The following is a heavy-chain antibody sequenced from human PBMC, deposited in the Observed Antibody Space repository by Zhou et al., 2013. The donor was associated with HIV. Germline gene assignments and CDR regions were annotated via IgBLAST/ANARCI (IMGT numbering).Heavy chain of an antibody. D-gene: IGHD7-27*01. CDR3: AREGELGKGGHDAFDI. CDR1: GGTFSSYA. J-gene: IGHJ3*02. Sequence: QVQLVQSGAEVKKPGSSVKVSCKASGGTFSSYAISWVRQAPGQGLEWMGGIIPIFGTANYAQKFQGRVTITTDESTSTAYMELSSLRSEDTAVYYCAREGELGKGGHDAFDIWGQGDNGHRLF. CDR2: IIPIFGTA. V-gene: IGHV1-69*05.